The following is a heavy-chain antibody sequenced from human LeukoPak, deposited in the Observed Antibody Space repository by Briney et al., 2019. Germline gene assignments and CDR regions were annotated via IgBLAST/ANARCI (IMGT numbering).Heavy chain of an antibody. CDR3: AKSGYNRFDY. V-gene: IGHV3-23*01. CDR2: ISGSDSST. CDR1: GFTFSSSA. Sequence: GESLRLSCAVSGFTFSSSAMSWVRQAPGKVLGWVSTISGSDSSTHYADSVKGRVTIYSDNSKNPLYVEMNSLRADDTAVYYCAKSGYNRFDYWGQGTLVTVSS. D-gene: IGHD5-24*01. J-gene: IGHJ4*02.